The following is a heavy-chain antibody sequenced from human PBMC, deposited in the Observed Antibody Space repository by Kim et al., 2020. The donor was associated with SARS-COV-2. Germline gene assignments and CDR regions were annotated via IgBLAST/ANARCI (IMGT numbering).Heavy chain of an antibody. CDR3: ARDAFPRRRATGDDRFDY. J-gene: IGHJ4*02. Sequence: SETLSLTCTVSGYSISSGYYWGWIRQPPGTGLEWIGSIYHSGSTYYNPSLKSRVTISVDTSKNQFSLKLSSVTAADTAVYYCARDAFPRRRATGDDRFDYWGQGTLVTVSS. D-gene: IGHD1-26*01. CDR1: GYSISSGYY. V-gene: IGHV4-38-2*02. CDR2: IYHSGST.